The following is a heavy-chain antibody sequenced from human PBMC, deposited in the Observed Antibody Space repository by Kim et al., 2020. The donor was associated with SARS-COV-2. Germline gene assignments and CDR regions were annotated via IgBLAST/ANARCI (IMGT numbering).Heavy chain of an antibody. J-gene: IGHJ6*02. CDR1: GYTFTSYG. Sequence: ASVKVSCKASGYTFTSYGINWVRQAPGQGLEWMGWISAYNGNTNYAQKLQGRVTMTTDTSTSTAYMELRSLRSDDTAVYYCARDIVVVPAAKYYYYYYGMDVWGQGNTVTVSS. V-gene: IGHV1-18*01. CDR3: ARDIVVVPAAKYYYYYYGMDV. D-gene: IGHD2-2*01. CDR2: ISAYNGNT.